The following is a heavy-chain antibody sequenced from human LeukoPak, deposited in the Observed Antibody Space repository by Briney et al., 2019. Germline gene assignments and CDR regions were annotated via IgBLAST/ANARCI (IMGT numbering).Heavy chain of an antibody. CDR2: ISAYNGNT. CDR1: GYTFTTYV. J-gene: IGHJ4*02. Sequence: ASVKVSCKASGYTFTTYVIIWGRQAPGQGLEWMGWISAYNGNTNYAQILQGRVTMTTDTSTSTAYMELRSLRSDDTAVYYCARGLPPAMIRGVTIDFWGQGTLVTVSS. D-gene: IGHD3-10*01. V-gene: IGHV1-18*01. CDR3: ARGLPPAMIRGVTIDF.